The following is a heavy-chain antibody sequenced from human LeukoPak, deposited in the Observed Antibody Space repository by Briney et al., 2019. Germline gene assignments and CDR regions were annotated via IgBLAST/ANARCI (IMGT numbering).Heavy chain of an antibody. D-gene: IGHD4-23*01. Sequence: ASVKVSCRASGGTFSSYAISWVRQAPGQGLEWMGGIIPNSGGTNYAQKFQGRVTMTRDTSISTAYMEPSSLRSDDMAVYYCPRARGGKPFDYWGHGTLVTVSS. CDR3: PRARGGKPFDY. CDR2: IIPNSGGT. J-gene: IGHJ4*01. V-gene: IGHV1-2*02. CDR1: GGTFSSYA.